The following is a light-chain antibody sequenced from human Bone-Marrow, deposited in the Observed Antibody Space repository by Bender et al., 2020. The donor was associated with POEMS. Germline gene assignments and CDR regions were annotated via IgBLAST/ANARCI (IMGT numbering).Light chain of an antibody. Sequence: QSVLTQPPSASGTPGQRVTISCSGGSSNIGAHAVNLYQHLPGTAPKLLIYSSHRRPSEVPDRFSGSRSGTSASLAISGLQSEDEAEYYCAVWDDSLNGWVFGGGTKLTVL. J-gene: IGLJ3*02. CDR2: SSH. CDR1: SSNIGAHA. CDR3: AVWDDSLNGWV. V-gene: IGLV1-44*01.